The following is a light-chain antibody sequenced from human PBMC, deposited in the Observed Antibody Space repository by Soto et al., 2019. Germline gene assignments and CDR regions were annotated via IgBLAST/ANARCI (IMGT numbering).Light chain of an antibody. CDR1: SSDVGGYNY. V-gene: IGLV2-8*01. J-gene: IGLJ1*01. Sequence: QSALTQLPSASGSPGQSVTISCTGTSSDVGGYNYVSWYQQHPGKAPKLMIYDVYKRPSGVPDRFSGSKSGNTASLTVSGLQAEDEADYYCSSYAGTHIVFGTGTKLTVL. CDR2: DVY. CDR3: SSYAGTHIV.